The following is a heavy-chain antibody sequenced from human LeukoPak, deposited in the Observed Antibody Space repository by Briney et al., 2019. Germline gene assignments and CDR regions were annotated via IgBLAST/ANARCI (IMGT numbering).Heavy chain of an antibody. CDR2: ISNSGGST. Sequence: PGGSLRLSCAASGFNFGSYSMTWVRQVPGKGLEWVSTISNSGGSTYYADFVKGRFTIARDNSRNTLYLQMKGLRAEETALYYCAKLKGKDGVRDSYDMWGPGTMVTISA. J-gene: IGHJ3*02. V-gene: IGHV3-23*01. CDR1: GFNFGSYS. D-gene: IGHD2-2*01. CDR3: AKLKGKDGVRDSYDM.